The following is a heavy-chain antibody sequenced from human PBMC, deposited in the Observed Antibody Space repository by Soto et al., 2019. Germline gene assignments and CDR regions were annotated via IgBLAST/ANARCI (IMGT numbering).Heavy chain of an antibody. D-gene: IGHD6-6*01. V-gene: IGHV3-23*01. Sequence: EVQLLESGGGLVQPGGSLRLSCAASGFTFSSYAMSWVRQAPGKGLEWVSAISGSGGSTYYTDSVKGRFTISRDNSKNTLYLQMNSLRAEDTAVYYCAKDRVAALYYFDYWGQGTLVTVSS. CDR1: GFTFSSYA. CDR2: ISGSGGST. CDR3: AKDRVAALYYFDY. J-gene: IGHJ4*02.